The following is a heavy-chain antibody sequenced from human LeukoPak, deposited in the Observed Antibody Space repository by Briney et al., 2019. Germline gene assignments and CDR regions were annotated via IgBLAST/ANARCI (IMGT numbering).Heavy chain of an antibody. V-gene: IGHV4-4*07. J-gene: IGHJ6*02. D-gene: IGHD3-16*01. CDR3: ARDRRPYTYIGMDV. Sequence: SETLSLTCTVSGGSISSYYWSWIRQPAGKGLEWIGRIYTSGSTNYNPSLKSRVTMSVDTSKNQFSLKLSSVTAEDTAVYYCARDRRPYTYIGMDVWGQGTTVTVSS. CDR2: IYTSGST. CDR1: GGSISSYY.